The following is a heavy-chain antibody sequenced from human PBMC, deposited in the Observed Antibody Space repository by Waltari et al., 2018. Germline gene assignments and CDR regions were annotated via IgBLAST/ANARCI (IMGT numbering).Heavy chain of an antibody. CDR2: IYYSGNT. CDR3: ARRMTTQLIGGFDP. Sequence: QLQLQASGSGLVKPSQTLSLTCAVSGDSISSGGYSWSWIRQPPGKGLEWIGYIYYSGNTYYKPSLKSRVTISLDRSKNQFSLRLNSVTAADTAVYYCARRMTTQLIGGFDPWGQGTLVTVSS. J-gene: IGHJ5*02. CDR1: GDSISSGGYS. V-gene: IGHV4-30-2*01. D-gene: IGHD4-4*01.